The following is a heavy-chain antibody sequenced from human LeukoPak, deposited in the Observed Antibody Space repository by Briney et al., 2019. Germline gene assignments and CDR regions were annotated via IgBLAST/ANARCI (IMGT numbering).Heavy chain of an antibody. J-gene: IGHJ4*02. CDR1: GYTFTGYY. CDR2: GNPNSGGT. Sequence: ASVKVSCKASGYTFTGYYMHWVRQAPGQGLEWMGWGNPNSGGTNYAQKFQGWVTMTRDTSISTAYMELSRLRSDDTAVYYCARARRSIAAAPPFFDYWGQGTLVTVSS. V-gene: IGHV1-2*04. D-gene: IGHD6-13*01. CDR3: ARARRSIAAAPPFFDY.